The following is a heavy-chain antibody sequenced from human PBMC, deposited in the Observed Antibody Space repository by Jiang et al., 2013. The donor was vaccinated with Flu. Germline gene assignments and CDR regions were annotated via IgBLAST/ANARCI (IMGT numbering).Heavy chain of an antibody. CDR3: ARDNHCSGGSCYWSHYGMDV. CDR2: INPNSGGT. D-gene: IGHD2-15*01. J-gene: IGHJ6*02. Sequence: GAEVKKPGDSVKDSCKASGYTFTDQNMHWVRQAPGQGLEWMGWINPNSGGTNYEQKFQGWVTMTRDTSISTAYMELRTLRSDDTAVYYCARDNHCSGGSCYWSHYGMDVWGQGPRSPSP. CDR1: GYTFTDQN. V-gene: IGHV1-2*04.